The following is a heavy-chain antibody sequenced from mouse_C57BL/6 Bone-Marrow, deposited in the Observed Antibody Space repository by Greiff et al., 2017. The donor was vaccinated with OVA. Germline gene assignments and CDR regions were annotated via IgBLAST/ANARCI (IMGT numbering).Heavy chain of an antibody. CDR1: GFNIKDDY. J-gene: IGHJ2*01. CDR2: IDPENGDT. D-gene: IGHD4-1*01. CDR3: TTSGYYFDY. Sequence: EVHLVESGAELVRPGASVKLSCTASGFNIKDDYMHWVKQRPEQGLEWIGWIDPENGDTEYASKFQGKATITADTSSNTAYLQLSSLTSEDTAVYYCTTSGYYFDYWGQGTTLTVSS. V-gene: IGHV14-4*01.